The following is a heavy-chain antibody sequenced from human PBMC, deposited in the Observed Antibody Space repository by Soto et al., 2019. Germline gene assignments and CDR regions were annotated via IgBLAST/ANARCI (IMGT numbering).Heavy chain of an antibody. Sequence: ASVKVSRKASGYTFTSYAMHWVRQAPGQRLEWMGWINAGNGNRKYSQKFQGRVTITRDTSASTAYMELSSLRSEDTAVYYCARDSTPTDYWGQGTLLTVSS. J-gene: IGHJ4*02. CDR1: GYTFTSYA. CDR3: ARDSTPTDY. V-gene: IGHV1-3*01. CDR2: INAGNGNR.